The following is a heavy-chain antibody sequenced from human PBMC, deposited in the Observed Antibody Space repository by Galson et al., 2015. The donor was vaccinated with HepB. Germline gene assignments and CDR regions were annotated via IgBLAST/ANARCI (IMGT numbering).Heavy chain of an antibody. CDR2: IKEDGIEK. Sequence: SLRLSCAASGFSFSTYWMSWVRQAPGKGLEWVANIKEDGIEKSYVDPVKGRFTIFRDNARSSLYLHMNSLRAEDTAVYYCARDRFMVRGTRGRHFDYWGPGTLVTVSS. V-gene: IGHV3-7*03. CDR1: GFSFSTYW. CDR3: ARDRFMVRGTRGRHFDY. D-gene: IGHD3-10*01. J-gene: IGHJ4*02.